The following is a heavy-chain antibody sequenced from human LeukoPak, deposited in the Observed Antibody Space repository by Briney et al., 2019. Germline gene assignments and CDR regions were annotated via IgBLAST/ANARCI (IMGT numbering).Heavy chain of an antibody. CDR2: INHSGST. D-gene: IGHD6-19*01. J-gene: IGHJ5*02. Sequence: PSETLSLTCTVSGGSISSYYWSWIRQPPGKGLEWIGEINHSGSTNYNPSLKSRVTISVDTSKNQFSLKLSSVTAADTAVYYCATRVSSGWYWGQLDWFDPWGQGTLVTVSS. CDR3: ATRVSSGWYWGQLDWFDP. V-gene: IGHV4-34*01. CDR1: GGSISSYY.